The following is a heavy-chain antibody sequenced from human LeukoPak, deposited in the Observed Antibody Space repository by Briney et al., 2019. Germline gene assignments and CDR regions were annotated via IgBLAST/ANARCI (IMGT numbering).Heavy chain of an antibody. V-gene: IGHV4-34*01. CDR3: ARLYPAGYCSGGGCYSVRHPHAFDI. J-gene: IGHJ3*02. Sequence: SETLSLTCAVYGGSFSGYYWSWIRQPPGKGLEWIGEINHSGSTNYNPSLKSRVTISVDTSKNQFSLKLSSVTAADTAVYYCARLYPAGYCSGGGCYSVRHPHAFDIWGQGTMVTVSS. CDR1: GGSFSGYY. CDR2: INHSGST. D-gene: IGHD2-15*01.